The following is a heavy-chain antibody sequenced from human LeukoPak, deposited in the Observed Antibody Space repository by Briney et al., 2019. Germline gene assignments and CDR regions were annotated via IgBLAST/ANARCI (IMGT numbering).Heavy chain of an antibody. CDR1: VSTFTDYY. D-gene: IGHD6-19*01. CDR2: INTNNAGT. Sequence: GASVKVSCKASVSTFTDYYLHWGRKAPGQGLGWMGWINTNNAGTNYAQKFQGRVTMTRDTSISTAYMELSRLISDDTALYYCARERIAVAEMGYWGQGTLVTVSS. J-gene: IGHJ4*02. CDR3: ARERIAVAEMGY. V-gene: IGHV1-2*02.